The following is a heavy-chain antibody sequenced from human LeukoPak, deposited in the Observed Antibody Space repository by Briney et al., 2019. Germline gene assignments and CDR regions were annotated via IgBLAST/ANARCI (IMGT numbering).Heavy chain of an antibody. CDR2: TKNRANSYTT. V-gene: IGHV3-72*01. J-gene: IGHJ6*04. Sequence: PGGSLRLSCATSGFTFNEHYLGWVRQAPGKGLEWVGRTKNRANSYTTEYAASVKGRFTISRDDSKNSLRLQMNSLRAEDTAVYYCAELGITMIGGVWGKGTTVTISS. D-gene: IGHD3-10*02. CDR3: AELGITMIGGV. CDR1: GFTFNEHY.